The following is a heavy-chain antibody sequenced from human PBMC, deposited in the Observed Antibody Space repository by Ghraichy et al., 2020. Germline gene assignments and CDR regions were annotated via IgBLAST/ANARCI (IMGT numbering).Heavy chain of an antibody. V-gene: IGHV1-2*02. D-gene: IGHD1-26*01. Sequence: ASVKVSCKASGYTFTGYYIHWVRQAPGQGLEWMGWINPNSGGTNYAQKFQDRVTMTRDTSISTAYMELSRLRSDDTAIYYCARVVVGATNWFDPWGQGTLVTVSS. J-gene: IGHJ5*02. CDR2: INPNSGGT. CDR1: GYTFTGYY. CDR3: ARVVVGATNWFDP.